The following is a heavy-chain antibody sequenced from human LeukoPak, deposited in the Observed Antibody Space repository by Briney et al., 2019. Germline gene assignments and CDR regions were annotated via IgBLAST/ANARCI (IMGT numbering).Heavy chain of an antibody. J-gene: IGHJ4*02. Sequence: GGSLRLSCAASGFTFSSYGMHWVRQAPGKGLEWVAFIRYDGSNKYYADSVKGRFTISRDNSKNTLYLQMNSLRAEDTAVYYCAVGGGYSSSWYTPFDYWGQGTLVTVSS. CDR1: GFTFSSYG. CDR2: IRYDGSNK. CDR3: AVGGGYSSSWYTPFDY. V-gene: IGHV3-30*02. D-gene: IGHD6-13*01.